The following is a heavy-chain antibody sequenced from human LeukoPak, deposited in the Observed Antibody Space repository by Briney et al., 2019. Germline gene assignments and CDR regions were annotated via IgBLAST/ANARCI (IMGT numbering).Heavy chain of an antibody. J-gene: IGHJ4*02. CDR3: ARGMSVAV. V-gene: IGHV3-66*01. CDR1: GFTVSNNY. Sequence: GGSLRLSCAASGFTVSNNYMTWVRQAPGKGLESVSIINDGGRTFYADSVRGRFTISRDNAKNTLYLEMTNVRVDDTAVYYCARGMSVAVWGQGTPVTVSS. D-gene: IGHD6-19*01. CDR2: INDGGRT.